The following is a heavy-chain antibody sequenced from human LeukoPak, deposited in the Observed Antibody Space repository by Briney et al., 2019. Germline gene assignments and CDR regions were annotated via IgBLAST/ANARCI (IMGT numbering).Heavy chain of an antibody. D-gene: IGHD2-2*02. J-gene: IGHJ5*02. V-gene: IGHV1-46*01. Sequence: ASMKVSCKASGYTFTSYYMHWVRQAPGQGLERMGIINPSGGSTSYAQKLQGRVTMTRDTSTSTVYMEPSSLRSEDTAVYYCARDECSSTSCYTYNWFDPWGQGALVTVSS. CDR1: GYTFTSYY. CDR2: INPSGGST. CDR3: ARDECSSTSCYTYNWFDP.